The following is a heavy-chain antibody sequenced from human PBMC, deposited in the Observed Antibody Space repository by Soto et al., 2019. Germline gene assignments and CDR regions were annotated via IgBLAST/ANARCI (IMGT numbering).Heavy chain of an antibody. V-gene: IGHV1-18*01. Sequence: ASVKVSCKASGYTFTSYGISWVRQAPGQGLEWMGWISAYNGNTNYAQKLRGRVTMTTDTSTSTAYMELRSLRSDDTAVYYCARVPGEEVYAPYFDYWGQGTLVTVSS. D-gene: IGHD2-8*01. CDR3: ARVPGEEVYAPYFDY. CDR2: ISAYNGNT. J-gene: IGHJ4*02. CDR1: GYTFTSYG.